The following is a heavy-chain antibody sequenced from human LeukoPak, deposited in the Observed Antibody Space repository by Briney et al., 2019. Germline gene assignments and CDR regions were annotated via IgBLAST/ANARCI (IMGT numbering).Heavy chain of an antibody. CDR2: ISSSSSYI. J-gene: IGHJ4*02. Sequence: GGSLRLSCAASGFTFSSYSMNWVRQAPGKGLEWVSSISSSSSYIYYADSVKGRFTISRDNAKNTLYLQLNTLRAEDTAVYYCTRDYAGLGYWGQGTLVTVSS. CDR3: TRDYAGLGY. D-gene: IGHD3-16*01. CDR1: GFTFSSYS. V-gene: IGHV3-21*01.